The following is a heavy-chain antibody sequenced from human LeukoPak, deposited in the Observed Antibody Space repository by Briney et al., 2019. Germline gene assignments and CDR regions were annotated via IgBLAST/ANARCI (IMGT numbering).Heavy chain of an antibody. Sequence: PGGSLRLSCAASGFTFSDYCMSWIRQAPGKGLEWVSYISSSGSTIYYADSVKGRFTISRDNAKNSLYLQMNSLRAEDTAVYYCAREVVPAAIGSSGMDVWGQGTTVTVSS. CDR2: ISSSGSTI. D-gene: IGHD2-2*01. CDR3: AREVVPAAIGSSGMDV. J-gene: IGHJ6*02. V-gene: IGHV3-11*01. CDR1: GFTFSDYC.